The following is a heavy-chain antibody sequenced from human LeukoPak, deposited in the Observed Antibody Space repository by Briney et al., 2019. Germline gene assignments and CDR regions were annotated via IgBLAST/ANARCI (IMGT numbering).Heavy chain of an antibody. CDR2: IYYSGST. CDR1: GDSISGNY. V-gene: IGHV4-59*01. J-gene: IGHJ5*02. CDR3: AKHLTSAYYDMIWFDP. Sequence: PSETPSLTCTVSGDSISGNYWSWIRQPPGKGLEWIGYIYYSGSTNYNPSLKSRVTISVDTSNNHFSLRLSSVTAADTAVYYCAKHLTSAYYDMIWFDPWGQGTLVTVSS. D-gene: IGHD3-16*01.